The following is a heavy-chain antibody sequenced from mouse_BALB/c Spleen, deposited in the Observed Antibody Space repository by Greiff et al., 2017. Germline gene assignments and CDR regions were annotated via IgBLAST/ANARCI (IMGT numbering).Heavy chain of an antibody. CDR1: GYSFTGYF. D-gene: IGHD1-1*01. CDR3: ARCKWGSSYAMDY. Sequence: VQLQQSGPELVKPGASVKISCKASGYSFTGYFMNWVKQSHGKSLEWIGRINPYNGDTFYNQKFKGKATLTVDKSSSTAYMQLNSLTSEDSAVYYCARCKWGSSYAMDYWGQGTSVTVSS. J-gene: IGHJ4*01. V-gene: IGHV1-37*01. CDR2: INPYNGDT.